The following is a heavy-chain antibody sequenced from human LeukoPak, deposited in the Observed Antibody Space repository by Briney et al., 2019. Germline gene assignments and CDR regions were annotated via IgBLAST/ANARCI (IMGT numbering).Heavy chain of an antibody. Sequence: PGGSLRLSCVASGFTFGTYAMSWVRQAPGKGLEWVSVITGSGTTTYYADSVKGRFTISRENSKNTLYLQMNSLRGDDAAIYYCARDWGAAGLWDYWGQGTLVTVSS. CDR2: ITGSGTTT. D-gene: IGHD6-13*01. V-gene: IGHV3-23*01. CDR1: GFTFGTYA. CDR3: ARDWGAAGLWDY. J-gene: IGHJ4*02.